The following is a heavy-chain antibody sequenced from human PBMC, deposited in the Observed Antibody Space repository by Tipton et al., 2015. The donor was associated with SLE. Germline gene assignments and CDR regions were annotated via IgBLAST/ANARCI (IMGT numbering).Heavy chain of an antibody. J-gene: IGHJ3*02. D-gene: IGHD5-12*01. CDR2: ISTYNGNT. Sequence: QVQLVQSGAEVKEPGASVTISCKASGYTFTSYGISWVRQAPGQGLEWMGWISTYNGNTNYAQKLQGRVNMTTDTSTSTAYMGLSRLRSDDTAVYYCARDRRGYDAFDIGGQGTIVTVSS. CDR3: ARDRRGYDAFDI. V-gene: IGHV1-18*01. CDR1: GYTFTSYG.